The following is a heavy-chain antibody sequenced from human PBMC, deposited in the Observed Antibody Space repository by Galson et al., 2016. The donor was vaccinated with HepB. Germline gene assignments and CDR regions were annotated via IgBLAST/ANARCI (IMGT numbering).Heavy chain of an antibody. J-gene: IGHJ3*02. Sequence: SLRLSCAASGFTFSLNALTWVRQAPGKGLEWVSAISSRGITTFYSDSVKGRFTVSRDNSKNTLFLQMDSLRAEDTAVYYCATTVGSDGFDIWGQGTMVTVSS. CDR3: ATTVGSDGFDI. V-gene: IGHV3-23*01. D-gene: IGHD4-17*01. CDR1: GFTFSLNA. CDR2: ISSRGITT.